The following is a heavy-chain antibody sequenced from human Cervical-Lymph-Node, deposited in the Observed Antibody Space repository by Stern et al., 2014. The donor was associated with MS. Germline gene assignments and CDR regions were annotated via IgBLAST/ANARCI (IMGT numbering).Heavy chain of an antibody. CDR2: ISYDGSNK. CDR1: GFTFSSYG. V-gene: IGHV3-30*18. Sequence: VQLEESGGGVVQPGRSLRLSCAASGFTFSSYGMHWVRQAPGKGLEGVAVISYDGSNKYYADSVKGRFTISRDNSKNTLYLQMNSLRAEDTAVYYCAKDRIVVVITLLFDYWGQGTLVTVSS. J-gene: IGHJ4*02. CDR3: AKDRIVVVITLLFDY. D-gene: IGHD3-22*01.